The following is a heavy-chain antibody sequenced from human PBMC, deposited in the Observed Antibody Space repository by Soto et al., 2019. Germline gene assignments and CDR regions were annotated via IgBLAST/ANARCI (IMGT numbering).Heavy chain of an antibody. V-gene: IGHV1-18*01. CDR2: ISAYNGNT. CDR3: ARAPEGYCSSTSCYLVPYYYYGMDV. D-gene: IGHD2-2*01. Sequence: QVQLVQSGAEVKKPGASVKVSCKASGYTFTSYGISWVRQAPGQGLEWMGWISAYNGNTNYAQKLQGRVTMTTDTSTSTGYMELRRLRSDDTAVYYCARAPEGYCSSTSCYLVPYYYYGMDVWGQGTTVTVSS. CDR1: GYTFTSYG. J-gene: IGHJ6*02.